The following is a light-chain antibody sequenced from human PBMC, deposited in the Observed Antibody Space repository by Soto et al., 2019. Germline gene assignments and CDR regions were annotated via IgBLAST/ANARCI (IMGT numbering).Light chain of an antibody. CDR2: VAS. V-gene: IGKV3-15*01. Sequence: EIVMTQSPATLSVSPGERVTLSCRASQSVSDNLAWYQQKPGQAPRLLIYVASTRATGIPARFSGSGSGTEFTLTISSLQSEDFAVYYCQQYNNWLFTFGGGTRVEIK. CDR3: QQYNNWLFT. CDR1: QSVSDN. J-gene: IGKJ4*01.